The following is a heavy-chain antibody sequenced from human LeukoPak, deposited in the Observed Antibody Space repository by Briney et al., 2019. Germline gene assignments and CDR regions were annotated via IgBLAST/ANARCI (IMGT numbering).Heavy chain of an antibody. V-gene: IGHV3-48*01. Sequence: GGSLRLSCAASGFTFSSYEMNWVRQAPGKGLEWVSYISSSSSTIYYADSVKGRFTISRDNAKNSLYLQMNSLRAEDTAVYYCARGEGYYGSGSYYILDISSYYYYYMDVWGKGTTVTVSS. CDR3: ARGEGYYGSGSYYILDISSYYYYYMDV. J-gene: IGHJ6*03. CDR2: ISSSSSTI. D-gene: IGHD3-10*01. CDR1: GFTFSSYE.